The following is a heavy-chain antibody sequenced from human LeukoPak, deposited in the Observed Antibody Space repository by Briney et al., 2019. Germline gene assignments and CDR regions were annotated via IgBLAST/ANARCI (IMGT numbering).Heavy chain of an antibody. D-gene: IGHD2-21*01. CDR2: IKQDGSEG. CDR3: AARNCGISACRATSYHSMDF. V-gene: IGHV3-7*01. Sequence: GGSLRLSCAASGFTFSDYWMTWVRQAPGKGVEWVANIKQDGSEGYYVASVKGRFTVSKDHARSSLSLQLNTLRAEYTAVYYCAARNCGISACRATSYHSMDFWGKGTTVTVSS. J-gene: IGHJ6*04. CDR1: GFTFSDYW.